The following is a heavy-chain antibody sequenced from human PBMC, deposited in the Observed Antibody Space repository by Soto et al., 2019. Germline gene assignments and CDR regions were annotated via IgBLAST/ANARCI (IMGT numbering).Heavy chain of an antibody. CDR2: ISPSGVSP. Sequence: PGGSLRLPCAAYGVTFSSYRMRLVRQDPGKGLEWVAAISPSGVSPYYTGSVKGRFTISRDNSKNTLYLRMNSLRVADTAVYYCTRPYFNSSGPYFEYCGQGNRVTVS. CDR3: TRPYFNSSGPYFEY. D-gene: IGHD3-22*01. J-gene: IGHJ4*02. CDR1: GVTFSSYR. V-gene: IGHV3-23*01.